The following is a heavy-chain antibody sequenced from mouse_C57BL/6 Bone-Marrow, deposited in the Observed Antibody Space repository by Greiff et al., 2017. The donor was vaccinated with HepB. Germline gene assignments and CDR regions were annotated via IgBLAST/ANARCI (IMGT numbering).Heavy chain of an antibody. D-gene: IGHD1-1*01. J-gene: IGHJ3*01. CDR2: IYPGNSDT. CDR3: TREGGPYYYGSSRFAY. Sequence: EVQLQQSGPVLARPGASVKMSCKTSGYTFTSYWMHWVKQRPGQGLEWIGAIYPGNSDTSYNQKFKGKAKLTAVTSASTAYMELSSLTNEDSAVYYCTREGGPYYYGSSRFAYWGQGTLVTVSA. CDR1: GYTFTSYW. V-gene: IGHV1-5*01.